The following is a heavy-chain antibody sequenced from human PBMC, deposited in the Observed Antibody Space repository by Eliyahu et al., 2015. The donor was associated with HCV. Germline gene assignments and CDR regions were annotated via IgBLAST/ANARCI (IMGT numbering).Heavy chain of an antibody. V-gene: IGHV3-23*01. CDR2: IGGNGVKA. D-gene: IGHD3-22*01. CDR3: AKRSENIETFWVDSRPYD. Sequence: EERLLESGGGSVQPGGSLXISCEASGXTFTNYAMAWVRQAPGKGLEWIAVIGGNGVKADXADSVKGRFTISRDNSKDTVYLQMTSLRVADTAVYYCAKRSENIETFWVDSRPYDWGQGTLVTVS. CDR1: GXTFTNYA. J-gene: IGHJ4*02.